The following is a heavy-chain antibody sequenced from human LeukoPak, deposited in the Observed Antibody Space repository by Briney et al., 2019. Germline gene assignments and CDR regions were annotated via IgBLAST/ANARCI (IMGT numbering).Heavy chain of an antibody. CDR3: ARDPAIQTWLSAYYFDS. CDR1: GFTFSTYW. J-gene: IGHJ4*02. V-gene: IGHV3-7*01. CDR2: IKQDGSEK. D-gene: IGHD3-22*01. Sequence: GGSLRLSCAASGFTFSTYWMSWVRQAPGKGLEWVANIKQDGSEKYYVDSVKGRFTISRDNARNSLYLQMNSLRAEDTAVYYCARDPAIQTWLSAYYFDSWGQGTQLTVSS.